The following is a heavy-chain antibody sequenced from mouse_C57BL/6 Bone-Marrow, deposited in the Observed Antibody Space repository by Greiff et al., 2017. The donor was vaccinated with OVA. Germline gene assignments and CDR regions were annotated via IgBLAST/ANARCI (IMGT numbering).Heavy chain of an antibody. Sequence: VQLQQSGAELVRPGPSVKMSCKASGYTFTNYWIGWAKQRPGHGLEWIGDIYPGGGYTNYNEKFKGKATLTADKSSSTAYMQFSSLTSEDSAIYYCARSTTRGYFDYWGQGTTLTVSS. CDR2: IYPGGGYT. J-gene: IGHJ2*01. D-gene: IGHD1-1*01. CDR1: GYTFTNYW. CDR3: ARSTTRGYFDY. V-gene: IGHV1-63*01.